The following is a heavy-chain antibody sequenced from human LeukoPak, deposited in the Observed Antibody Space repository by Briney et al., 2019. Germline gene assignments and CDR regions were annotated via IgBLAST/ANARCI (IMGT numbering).Heavy chain of an antibody. CDR3: ARDIDY. Sequence: GGSLRLSCAASGFTFSTYSMNWVRQAPGKGLEWASYISVGSKTIYYADSVKGRFTISRDDAKNSLYLQMNSLRDEDTAMYYCARDIDYWGQGTLVTVSS. CDR2: ISVGSKTI. V-gene: IGHV3-48*02. J-gene: IGHJ4*02. CDR1: GFTFSTYS.